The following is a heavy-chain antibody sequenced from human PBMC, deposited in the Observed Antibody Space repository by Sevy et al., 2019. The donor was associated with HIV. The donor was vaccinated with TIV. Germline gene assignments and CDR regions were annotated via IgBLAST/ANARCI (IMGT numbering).Heavy chain of an antibody. CDR1: GYTFTSYG. D-gene: IGHD2-2*01. Sequence: ASVKVSCKASGYTFTSYGISWVRQAPGQGLEWMGWISAYNGNTNYAQKLQGRVTMTTDTSTSTAYMELRSLRSDDTAVYYCARAVTRVVVPAAISPLYGMDVWGQETTVTVSS. CDR3: ARAVTRVVVPAAISPLYGMDV. V-gene: IGHV1-18*01. CDR2: ISAYNGNT. J-gene: IGHJ6*02.